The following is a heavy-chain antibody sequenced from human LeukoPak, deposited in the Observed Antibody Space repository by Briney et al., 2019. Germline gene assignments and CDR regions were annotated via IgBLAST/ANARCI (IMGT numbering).Heavy chain of an antibody. CDR3: ARDKGTSYLSSFDY. CDR2: ISYDGSIK. Sequence: GGSLRLSCAASGFTFSNDMNWVRQVPGRGLEWLALISYDGSIKYYADSVKGRFTISRDNSKNTFYLQLNTLRAEDTAVYYCARDKGTSYLSSFDYWGQGTLVTVSS. CDR1: GFTFSND. D-gene: IGHD6-6*01. J-gene: IGHJ4*02. V-gene: IGHV3-30*04.